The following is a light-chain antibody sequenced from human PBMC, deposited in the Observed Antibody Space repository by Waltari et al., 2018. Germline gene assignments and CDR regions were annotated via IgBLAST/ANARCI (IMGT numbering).Light chain of an antibody. CDR3: TSYTGGSPVL. V-gene: IGLV2-14*03. J-gene: IGLJ3*02. Sequence: QSALTQPASVSGSPGQSITISCTGISSAVDGSDYVSWYQQHPGKAPKFIIYDVTIRPSGVSSRFSGSKSANTASLTILGLQAEDEGDYYCTSYTGGSPVLFGGGTKVTVL. CDR1: SSAVDGSDY. CDR2: DVT.